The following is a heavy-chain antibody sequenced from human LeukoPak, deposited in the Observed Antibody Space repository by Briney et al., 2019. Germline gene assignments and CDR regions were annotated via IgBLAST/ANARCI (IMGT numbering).Heavy chain of an antibody. J-gene: IGHJ4*02. Sequence: SETLSLTCTVSGVSISSSSYYWGWIRQPPGKGLEWIGSIYYSGSTYYNPSLKSRVTISVDTSKNQFSLKLSSVTAADTTVYYCARLYDSSGYYYSYYFDYWGQGTLVTVSS. CDR1: GVSISSSSYY. V-gene: IGHV4-39*01. CDR2: IYYSGST. D-gene: IGHD3-22*01. CDR3: ARLYDSSGYYYSYYFDY.